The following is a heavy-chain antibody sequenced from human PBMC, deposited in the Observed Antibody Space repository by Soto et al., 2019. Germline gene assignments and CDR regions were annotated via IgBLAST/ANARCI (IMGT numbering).Heavy chain of an antibody. CDR2: INPSGGST. J-gene: IGHJ5*02. CDR3: AKETAYSSASINWFDP. Sequence: ASVKVSCKASGYTFTSYYMHWVRQAPGQGLEWMGIINPSGGSTSYAQKFQGRVTMTRDTSTSTVYMELSSLRSEDTDVYYCAKETAYSSASINWFDPWGQGTLVTVSS. V-gene: IGHV1-46*01. CDR1: GYTFTSYY. D-gene: IGHD6-6*01.